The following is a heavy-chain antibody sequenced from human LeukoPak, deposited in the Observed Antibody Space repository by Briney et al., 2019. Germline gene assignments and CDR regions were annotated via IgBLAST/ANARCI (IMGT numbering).Heavy chain of an antibody. Sequence: VGSLRLSCAASGFTFSSYAMHWVRQAPGKGLEWVAVISYDGSNKYYADSVKGRFTISRDNSKNTLYLQMNSLRAEDTAVYYCARLQLWSYHFDYWGQGTLVTVSS. CDR2: ISYDGSNK. D-gene: IGHD5-18*01. J-gene: IGHJ4*02. CDR3: ARLQLWSYHFDY. CDR1: GFTFSSYA. V-gene: IGHV3-30-3*01.